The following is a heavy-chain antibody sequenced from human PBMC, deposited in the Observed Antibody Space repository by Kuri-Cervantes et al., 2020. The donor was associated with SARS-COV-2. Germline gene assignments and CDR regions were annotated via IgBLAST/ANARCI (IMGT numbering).Heavy chain of an antibody. J-gene: IGHJ4*02. V-gene: IGHV4-34*01. D-gene: IGHD5-18*01. CDR2: INHSGST. CDR1: GGSFSGYY. Sequence: SETLSLTCVVYGGSFSGYYWSWIRQPPGKGLEWIGEINHSGSTNYNPSLKSRVTISVDTSKNQFSLKLSSVTAADTAVYFCARVGVRSYGVLDYWGQGTLVTVSS. CDR3: ARVGVRSYGVLDY.